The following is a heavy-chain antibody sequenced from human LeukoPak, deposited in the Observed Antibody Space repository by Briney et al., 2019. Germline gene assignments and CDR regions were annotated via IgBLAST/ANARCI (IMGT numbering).Heavy chain of an antibody. V-gene: IGHV4-59*01. CDR2: IYYTGTT. CDR3: ARDYDSSSLRHFDL. D-gene: IGHD3-22*01. J-gene: IGHJ2*01. CDR1: GASISDYY. Sequence: SETLSLTCTVSGASISDYYWSWIRQPPGKGLEWIGYIYYTGTTKYNPSLTSRVTISVDTSKRQFSLKLRSVTAADTAVYYCARDYDSSSLRHFDLWGRGTLVTVSS.